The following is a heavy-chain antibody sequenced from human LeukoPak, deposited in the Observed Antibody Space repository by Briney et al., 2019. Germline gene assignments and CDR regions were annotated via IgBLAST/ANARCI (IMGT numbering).Heavy chain of an antibody. CDR2: IIPIFGTA. CDR1: GGTFSSYA. D-gene: IGHD4-23*01. CDR3: AKGVLYGGNSPFDY. V-gene: IGHV1-69*13. J-gene: IGHJ4*02. Sequence: SVTVSCKASGGTFSSYAISWVRQAPGQGLEWMGGIIPIFGTANYAQKFQGRVTITADESTSTAYMELSSLRSEDTAVYYCAKGVLYGGNSPFDYWGQGTLVTVSS.